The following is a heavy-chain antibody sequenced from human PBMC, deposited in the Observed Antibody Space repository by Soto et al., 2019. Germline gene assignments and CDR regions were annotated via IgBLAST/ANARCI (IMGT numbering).Heavy chain of an antibody. V-gene: IGHV4-59*01. CDR1: GGSISSYY. CDR2: IYYSGST. D-gene: IGHD6-6*01. Sequence: SETLSLTCTVSGGSISSYYLSWIRQPPGKGLEWIGYIYYSGSTNYNPSLKSRVTISVDTSKNQFSLKLSSVTAADTAVYYCARAHVVSYYYYYYMDVWGKGTTVTVSS. CDR3: ARAHVVSYYYYYYMDV. J-gene: IGHJ6*03.